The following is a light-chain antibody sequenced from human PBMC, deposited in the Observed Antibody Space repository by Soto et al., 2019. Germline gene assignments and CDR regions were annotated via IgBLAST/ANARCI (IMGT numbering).Light chain of an antibody. V-gene: IGKV1-27*01. CDR1: QDISIF. CDR3: QKYNSVPVT. Sequence: DIQMTQSPSSLSAYVGDRVTITCRASQDISIFLAWYQQKAGTIPKLLIYSASTLQSGVPSRFSGSGSGTDFSLTISNLQPEDVATYYCQKYNSVPVTFGQGTRLEIK. CDR2: SAS. J-gene: IGKJ5*01.